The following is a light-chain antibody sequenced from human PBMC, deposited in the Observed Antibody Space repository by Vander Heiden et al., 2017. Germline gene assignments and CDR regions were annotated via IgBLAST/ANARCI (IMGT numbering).Light chain of an antibody. CDR2: GAS. CDR3: QQYNNWPLT. Sequence: VMTHSPATLSFSPPDTSTLPCRASQSVSSNLAWYQQKPVQPPRLLIYGASTRATGIPDRFSGSGSGTEFTLTIGSLQSEDFAVYYCQQYNNWPLTFGGGTKVEIK. J-gene: IGKJ4*01. CDR1: QSVSSN. V-gene: IGKV3-15*01.